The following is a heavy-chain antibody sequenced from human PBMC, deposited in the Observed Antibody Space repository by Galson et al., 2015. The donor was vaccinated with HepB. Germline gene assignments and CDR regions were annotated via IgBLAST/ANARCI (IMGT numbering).Heavy chain of an antibody. CDR1: GFTFDDYA. D-gene: IGHD2/OR15-2a*01. Sequence: SLRLSCAASGFTFDDYAMHWVRQAPGKGLEWVSGISWNSGSIGYADSVKGRFTISRDNAKNSLYLQMNSLRAEDTALYYCAKEIEYLTPYYYYGMDVWGQGTTVTVSS. CDR3: AKEIEYLTPYYYYGMDV. J-gene: IGHJ6*02. V-gene: IGHV3-9*01. CDR2: ISWNSGSI.